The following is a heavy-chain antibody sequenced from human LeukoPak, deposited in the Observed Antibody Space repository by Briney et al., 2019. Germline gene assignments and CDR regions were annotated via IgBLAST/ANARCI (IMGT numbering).Heavy chain of an antibody. CDR2: INHSGRT. V-gene: IGHV4-34*01. CDR3: AIGVRRSWFGEPRNNLFDP. CDR1: GGSFSGYY. Sequence: SETLSLTCAVYGGSFSGYYWSWIRQPPGKGLEWIGEINHSGRTKYNASLKSRVTISVDTTKNHFSLKLSSVTAADTAVYYCAIGVRRSWFGEPRNNLFDPWGQGTLVTVSS. D-gene: IGHD3-10*01. J-gene: IGHJ5*02.